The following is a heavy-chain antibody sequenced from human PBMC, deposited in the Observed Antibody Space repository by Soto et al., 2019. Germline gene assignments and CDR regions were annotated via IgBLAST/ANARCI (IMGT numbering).Heavy chain of an antibody. Sequence: PGGSLRLSCAASGFTFSSYSMNWVRQAPGKGLEWVSSISSSSSYIYYADSVKGRFTISRDNAKNSLYLQMNSLRAEDTAVYYCARDWSDFWSGDYYYMDVWGKGTTVTVSS. V-gene: IGHV3-21*01. CDR2: ISSSSSYI. CDR3: ARDWSDFWSGDYYYMDV. J-gene: IGHJ6*03. CDR1: GFTFSSYS. D-gene: IGHD3-3*01.